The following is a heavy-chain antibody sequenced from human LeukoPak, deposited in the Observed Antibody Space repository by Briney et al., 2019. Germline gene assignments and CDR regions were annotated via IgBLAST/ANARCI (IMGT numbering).Heavy chain of an antibody. J-gene: IGHJ4*02. CDR2: IYYSGST. CDR1: GGSISSSTYY. Sequence: PSETLSLTCTASGGSISSSTYYWDWIRQPPGKGLEWIGSIYYSGSTYYNPSLKSRVTISVDTSKNQFSLKLTSVTAADTAVYYCARQVGPNLPIDYWGQGTLVTVSS. D-gene: IGHD1-26*01. CDR3: ARQVGPNLPIDY. V-gene: IGHV4-39*01.